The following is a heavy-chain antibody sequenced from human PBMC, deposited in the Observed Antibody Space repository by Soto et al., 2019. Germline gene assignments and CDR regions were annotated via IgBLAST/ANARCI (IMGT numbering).Heavy chain of an antibody. CDR3: ARRAFGSSRSFDL. CDR1: GFTFSSHP. V-gene: IGHV3-23*01. Sequence: PGGSLRLSCAASGFTFSSHPMSWVRQAPERGLEWVSGISDGGDLTYNADSVKGRFTISRDNSKNILFLQMNSLRAEDTVLYYCARRAFGSSRSFDLWGQGTMVTVSS. J-gene: IGHJ3*01. D-gene: IGHD6-6*01. CDR2: ISDGGDLT.